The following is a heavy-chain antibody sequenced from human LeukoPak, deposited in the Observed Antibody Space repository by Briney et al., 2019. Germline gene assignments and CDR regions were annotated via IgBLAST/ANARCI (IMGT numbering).Heavy chain of an antibody. CDR2: ISSSGDYT. CDR3: VKRGRTSDYAYDY. J-gene: IGHJ4*02. V-gene: IGHV3-64D*06. D-gene: IGHD4-17*01. Sequence: QPGGALRLSCSASGFTFSDYAMHWVRPAPGRGLQFVSAISSSGDYTSYSDSVKGRFTISRDNSKNTLHLQMSSLRPEDTAVYFCVKRGRTSDYAYDYWGQGSLVTVSS. CDR1: GFTFSDYA.